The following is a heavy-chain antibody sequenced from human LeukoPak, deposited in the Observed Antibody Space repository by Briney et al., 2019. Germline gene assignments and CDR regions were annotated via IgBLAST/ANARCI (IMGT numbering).Heavy chain of an antibody. Sequence: GASVKVSCKASGGTFSSYAISGVRQAPGQGLEWMGGIIPIFGTANYAQKFQGRVTITADESTSTAYMELSSLRSEDTAVYYCASPYYDSSGYQRYYFDYWGQGTLVTVSS. CDR3: ASPYYDSSGYQRYYFDY. CDR1: GGTFSSYA. CDR2: IIPIFGTA. J-gene: IGHJ4*02. V-gene: IGHV1-69*13. D-gene: IGHD3-22*01.